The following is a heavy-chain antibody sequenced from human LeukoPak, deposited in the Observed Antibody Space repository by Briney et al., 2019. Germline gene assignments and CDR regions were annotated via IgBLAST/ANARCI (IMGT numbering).Heavy chain of an antibody. CDR2: ISSSSSTI. CDR1: GFTFSSYA. CDR3: ARDLEPYDFWSEGWFDP. J-gene: IGHJ5*02. D-gene: IGHD3-3*01. Sequence: GGSLRLSCAASGFTFSSYAMSWVRQAPGKGLEWVSYISSSSSTIYYADSVKGRFTISRDNAKNSLYLQMNSLRAEDTAVYYCARDLEPYDFWSEGWFDPWGQGTLVTVSS. V-gene: IGHV3-48*01.